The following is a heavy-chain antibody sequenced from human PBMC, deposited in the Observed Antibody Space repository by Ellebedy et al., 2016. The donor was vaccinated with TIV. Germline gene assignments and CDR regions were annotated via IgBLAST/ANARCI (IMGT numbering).Heavy chain of an antibody. Sequence: GSLRLXXTVSGGSISRSGYYWDWIRQPPGKGLEWIGSMYYRGRTSSTPSLKSRVTISIDRSKNQFSLELNSVTAADMAVYYCARGTDYGDYVSHFDYWGQGALVTVSS. V-gene: IGHV4-39*07. J-gene: IGHJ4*02. CDR3: ARGTDYGDYVSHFDY. CDR2: MYYRGRT. CDR1: GGSISRSGYY. D-gene: IGHD4-17*01.